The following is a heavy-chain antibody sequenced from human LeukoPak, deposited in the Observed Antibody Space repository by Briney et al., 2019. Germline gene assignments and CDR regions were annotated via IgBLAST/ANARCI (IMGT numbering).Heavy chain of an antibody. D-gene: IGHD1-26*01. CDR1: GFTVGATD. V-gene: IGHV3-30*18. Sequence: GGSLRLSCAASGFTVGATDMYWVRRAPGKRLEWVAVLKHDDEIHYMDSVRGRFTISRDNSKNTLLLDMDGLRPEDTATYYCTKIGPVSGTIDYWGQGTLVTVSS. J-gene: IGHJ4*02. CDR2: LKHDDEI. CDR3: TKIGPVSGTIDY.